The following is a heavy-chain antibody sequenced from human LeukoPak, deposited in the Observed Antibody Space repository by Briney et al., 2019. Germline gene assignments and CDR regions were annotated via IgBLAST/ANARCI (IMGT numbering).Heavy chain of an antibody. CDR3: ARLREIPVFGVVTKSTSYFDY. Sequence: GGSLRLSCAASGFTFSSYGMHWVRQAPGKGLEWVAFIRYDGSNKYYADSVKGRFTISRDDSKNTLYLHVNSLRPEDTAVYYCARLREIPVFGVVTKSTSYFDYWGQGTLVTVSS. V-gene: IGHV3-30*02. J-gene: IGHJ4*02. CDR1: GFTFSSYG. D-gene: IGHD3-3*01. CDR2: IRYDGSNK.